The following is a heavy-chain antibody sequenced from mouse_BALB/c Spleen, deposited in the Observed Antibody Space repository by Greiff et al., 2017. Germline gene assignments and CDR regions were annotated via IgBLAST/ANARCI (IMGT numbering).Heavy chain of an antibody. CDR3: ARVYGRDYYAMDY. J-gene: IGHJ4*01. CDR2: ISSGGST. Sequence: EVQGVESGGGLVKPGGSLKLSCAASGFTFSSYAMSWVRQTPEKRLEWVASISSGGSTYYPDSVKGRFTISRDNARNILYLQMSSLRSEDTAMYYCARVYGRDYYAMDYWGQGTSVTVSS. CDR1: GFTFSSYA. V-gene: IGHV5-6-5*01. D-gene: IGHD1-1*01.